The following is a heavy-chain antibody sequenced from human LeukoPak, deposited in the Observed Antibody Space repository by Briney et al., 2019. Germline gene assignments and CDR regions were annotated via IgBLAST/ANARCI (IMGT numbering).Heavy chain of an antibody. D-gene: IGHD6-19*01. CDR3: ARDPSSGWYGITFDY. Sequence: GGSLRLSCAASGFTFSSYSMNWVRQAPGKGLEWVSSISSSSSYIYYADSVKGRFTISRDNAKNSLYLQMNSLRAEDTAVYYCARDPSSGWYGITFDYWGQGTLVTVSS. CDR2: ISSSSSYI. J-gene: IGHJ4*02. CDR1: GFTFSSYS. V-gene: IGHV3-21*01.